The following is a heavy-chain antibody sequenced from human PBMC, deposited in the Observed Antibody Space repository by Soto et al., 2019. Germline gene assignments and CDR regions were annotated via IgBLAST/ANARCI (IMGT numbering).Heavy chain of an antibody. V-gene: IGHV1-24*01. J-gene: IGHJ3*02. CDR3: ATSLLKGSSGYYNNDFDI. CDR1: GYTLTELS. Sequence: ASVKVSCKVSGYTLTELSMHWLRQPPGKGLEWMGGFDPEDGETIYAQKFQGRVTMTEDTSTDTAYMDLSSLRSEDTAVYNCATSLLKGSSGYYNNDFDIWGQGTMVTVSS. CDR2: FDPEDGET. D-gene: IGHD3-22*01.